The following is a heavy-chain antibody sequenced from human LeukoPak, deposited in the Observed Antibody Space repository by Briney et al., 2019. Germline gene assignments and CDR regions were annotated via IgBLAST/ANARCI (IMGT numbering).Heavy chain of an antibody. CDR1: GYMFTELS. CDR2: FDPEDDEK. V-gene: IGHV1-24*01. Sequence: ASVKVSCKVSGYMFTELSMHWVRQAPGKGLEWMGGFDPEDDEKMYAQKFQGRVTMTEDTSTDTAYMELSSLRSEDTAVYYCAAEPSRVYFDYWGQGTLVTVSS. CDR3: AAEPSRVYFDY. D-gene: IGHD3-22*01. J-gene: IGHJ4*02.